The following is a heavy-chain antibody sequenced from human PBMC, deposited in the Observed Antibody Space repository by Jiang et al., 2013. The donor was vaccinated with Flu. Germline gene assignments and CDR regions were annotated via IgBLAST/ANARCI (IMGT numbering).Heavy chain of an antibody. CDR3: ARDLGELWFGGDYGVDY. D-gene: IGHD3-10*01. CDR1: GFTFSSYW. CDR2: IKQDGSEK. V-gene: IGHV3-7*01. Sequence: VQLVESGGGLVQPGGSLRLSCAASGFTFSSYWMSWVRQAPGKGLGWVANIKQDGSEKYYVDSVKGRFTISRDNAKNSLYLQMNSLRAEDTAVYYCARDLGELWFGGDYGVDYWGQGTLVTVSS. J-gene: IGHJ4*02.